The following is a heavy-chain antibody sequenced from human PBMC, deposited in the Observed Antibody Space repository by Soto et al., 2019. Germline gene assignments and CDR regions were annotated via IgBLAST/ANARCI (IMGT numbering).Heavy chain of an antibody. CDR2: IYYSGST. V-gene: IGHV4-30-4*01. J-gene: IGHJ5*02. CDR3: ARVVTTFNWFDP. Sequence: SETLSLTCTVSGGSISSGDYYWSWIRQPPGKGLEWIGYIYYSGSTYYNPSLKSRVTISVDTSKNQFSLKLSSVTAADTAVYYWARVVTTFNWFDPWSEGTLVTVSS. D-gene: IGHD4-4*01. CDR1: GGSISSGDYY.